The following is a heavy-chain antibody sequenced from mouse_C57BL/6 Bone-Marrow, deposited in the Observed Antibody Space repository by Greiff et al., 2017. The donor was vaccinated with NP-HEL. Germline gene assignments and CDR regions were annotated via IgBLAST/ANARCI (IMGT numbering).Heavy chain of an antibody. CDR2: IDPSDSYT. Sequence: VQLQQPGAELVMPGASVELSCKASGYTFTSYWMHWVKQRPGQGLEWIGEIDPSDSYTNYNQKFKGKSTLTVDKSSSTAYMQLSSLTSEDSAVYYCARSLPPYGNPPMDYWGQGTSVTVSS. CDR1: GYTFTSYW. V-gene: IGHV1-69*01. D-gene: IGHD2-1*01. J-gene: IGHJ4*01. CDR3: ARSLPPYGNPPMDY.